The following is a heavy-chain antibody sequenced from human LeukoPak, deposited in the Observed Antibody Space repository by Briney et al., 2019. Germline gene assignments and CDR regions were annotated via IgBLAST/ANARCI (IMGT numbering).Heavy chain of an antibody. D-gene: IGHD3-3*01. Sequence: SETLSLTCTVSGGSISSYYWSWIRQPPGKGLEWIGYIYYSGSTNYSPSLKSRVTISVDTSKNQFSLKLSSVTAADTAVYYCAGRFLEWLLDYWGQGTLVTVSS. CDR3: AGRFLEWLLDY. CDR2: IYYSGST. CDR1: GGSISSYY. V-gene: IGHV4-59*08. J-gene: IGHJ4*02.